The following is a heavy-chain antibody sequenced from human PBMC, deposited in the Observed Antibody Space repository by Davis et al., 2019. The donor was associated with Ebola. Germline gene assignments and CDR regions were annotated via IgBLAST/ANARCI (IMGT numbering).Heavy chain of an antibody. D-gene: IGHD3-22*01. J-gene: IGHJ4*02. V-gene: IGHV1-69*13. Sequence: SSVPVSCKASVGTFTTYAISWVRQPPGQGLDWTGGIIPVFGIPKDAQKFQGRVTITADESRITAYLELSSLRSEDTAVYYCAKDRYYDNSPLYFESETWGQGTLVTVSS. CDR2: IIPVFGIP. CDR1: VGTFTTYA. CDR3: AKDRYYDNSPLYFESET.